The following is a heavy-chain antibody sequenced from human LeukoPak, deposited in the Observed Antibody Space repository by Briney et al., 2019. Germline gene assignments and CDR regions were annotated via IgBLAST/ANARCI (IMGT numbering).Heavy chain of an antibody. J-gene: IGHJ5*02. CDR3: ARQQQLVFNFQRYGWFDP. V-gene: IGHV4-59*01. CDR1: GGSISSFY. Sequence: SETLSLTCTVTGGSISSFYWSWIRQPPGNGLEWIGYIYYTGNTYYNPSLKSRVSISVDASKNQFSLKLTSVTAADTAVYYCARQQQLVFNFQRYGWFDPWGQGTLVTVSS. CDR2: IYYTGNT. D-gene: IGHD6-13*01.